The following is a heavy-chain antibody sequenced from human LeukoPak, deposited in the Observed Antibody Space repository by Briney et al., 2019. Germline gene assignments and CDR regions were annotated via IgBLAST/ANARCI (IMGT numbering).Heavy chain of an antibody. CDR3: AKVHDSGSYPVYFDY. V-gene: IGHV1-8*03. CDR2: MNPNSGNT. CDR1: GYTFTSYD. J-gene: IGHJ4*02. Sequence: ASVKVSCKASGYTFTSYDINWVRQATGQGLEWMGWMNPNSGNTGYAQKFQGRVTITRNTSISTAYMELSSLRAEDTALYYCAKVHDSGSYPVYFDYWGQGTLVTVSS. D-gene: IGHD1-26*01.